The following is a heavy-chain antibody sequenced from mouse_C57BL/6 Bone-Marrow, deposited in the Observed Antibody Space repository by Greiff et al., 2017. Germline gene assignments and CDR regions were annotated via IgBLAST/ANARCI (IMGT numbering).Heavy chain of an antibody. V-gene: IGHV1-85*01. D-gene: IGHD2-3*01. Sequence: QVQLQQSGPELVKPGASVKLSCKASGYTFTSYDINWVKQRPGQGLEWIGWINPRDGSTKYTEKFKGKATLTVDTSSSTAYMELHRLTSKDSEVYFCASEGGYYNFDYWGQGTTLTVSS. CDR2: INPRDGST. CDR3: ASEGGYYNFDY. J-gene: IGHJ2*01. CDR1: GYTFTSYD.